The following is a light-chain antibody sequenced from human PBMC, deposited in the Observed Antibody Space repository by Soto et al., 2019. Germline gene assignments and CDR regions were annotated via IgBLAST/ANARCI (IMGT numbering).Light chain of an antibody. CDR3: HQRSNWPLT. V-gene: IGKV3-11*01. Sequence: EVVLTQSPATLSLSPGERATLSCRASQSVTKYLAWYQQKPGQALRLLIYDVSKRATGIPARFSGSGSETDFTLTFSSLEPGDFAVYYCHQRSNWPLTFGGGTKLEIK. J-gene: IGKJ4*01. CDR1: QSVTKY. CDR2: DVS.